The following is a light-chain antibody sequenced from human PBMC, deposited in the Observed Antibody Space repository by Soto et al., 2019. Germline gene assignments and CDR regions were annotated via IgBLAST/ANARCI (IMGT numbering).Light chain of an antibody. J-gene: IGLJ1*01. CDR1: SSDVGGYNY. Sequence: QSALTQPASVSWTPGQSITISCTRTSSDVGGYNYVSWYQQHPGKAPKLMIYDVSNRPSGVSNRFSGSKSGNTASLTISGLQAEDEADYCCSSYTSSSTLLDVFGTGTKLTVL. V-gene: IGLV2-14*01. CDR3: SSYTSSSTLLDV. CDR2: DVS.